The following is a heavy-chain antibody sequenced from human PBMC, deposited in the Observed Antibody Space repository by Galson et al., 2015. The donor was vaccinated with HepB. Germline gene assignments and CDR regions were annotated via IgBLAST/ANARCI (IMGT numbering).Heavy chain of an antibody. CDR3: TRYGVITAFEI. CDR2: IRSKAYGGTT. Sequence: SLRLSCAASGFTFGDYAMSWFRQAPGKGLEWVGFIRSKAYGGTTEYAASVKGRFTISRDDSKSIAYLQMNSLRTEDTAVYYCTRYGVITAFEIWGQGTMVTVSS. CDR1: GFTFGDYA. D-gene: IGHD3-22*01. J-gene: IGHJ3*02. V-gene: IGHV3-49*03.